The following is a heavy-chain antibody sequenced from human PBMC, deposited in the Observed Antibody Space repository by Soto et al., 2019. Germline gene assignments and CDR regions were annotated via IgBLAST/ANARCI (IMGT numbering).Heavy chain of an antibody. Sequence: QVQLVESGGGVVQPGRSLRLSCAASGFTFSSYGMHWVRQAPGKGLEWVAVIWYDGSNKYYADSVKGRFTISKDNSKNPVHRQMGGVRAEDRAVYYGARTAAAGTGPPGYWGQGTPVTVSS. CDR1: GFTFSSYG. J-gene: IGHJ4*02. CDR3: ARTAAAGTGPPGY. D-gene: IGHD6-13*01. CDR2: IWYDGSNK. V-gene: IGHV3-33*01.